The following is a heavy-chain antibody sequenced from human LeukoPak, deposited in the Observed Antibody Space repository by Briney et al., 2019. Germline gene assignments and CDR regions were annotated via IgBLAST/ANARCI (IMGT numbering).Heavy chain of an antibody. J-gene: IGHJ4*02. CDR2: IITILGIA. Sequence: SVTDSFKASGGTFISYAISWVRQPPGKGREWMGRIITILGIANYAQKFQGRVTSTADKSTRTAYMELSSLRSEDTAVYYCAREAIFGAVIITGVLDYWGQGTLVTVS. CDR3: AREAIFGAVIITGVLDY. V-gene: IGHV1-69*04. D-gene: IGHD3-3*01. CDR1: GGTFISYA.